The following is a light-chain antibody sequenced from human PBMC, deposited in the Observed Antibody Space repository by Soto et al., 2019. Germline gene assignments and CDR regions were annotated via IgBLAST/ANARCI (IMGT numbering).Light chain of an antibody. J-gene: IGKJ1*01. CDR1: QSISTW. CDR3: QQHNSYPRT. Sequence: DIQMTQSPSTLSASVGDRVTITCRASQSISTWLAWYQQKPGKAPKLLIYTASNLERGVPSRFSGSGSGTEFTLTNSSLQPDDFATYYCQQHNSYPRTFGQGTKVEIK. V-gene: IGKV1-5*03. CDR2: TAS.